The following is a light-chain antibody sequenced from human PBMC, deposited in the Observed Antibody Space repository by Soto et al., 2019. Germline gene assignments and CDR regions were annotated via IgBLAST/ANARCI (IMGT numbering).Light chain of an antibody. J-gene: IGKJ2*01. CDR1: QSISSW. CDR3: QQYNNWPPDFT. Sequence: DIQMTQSPSTLSASVGDRVTITCRASQSISSWLAWYQQKPGKAPKLLIYDASSLESGVPSRFSGSGSGTEFTLTISSLQPDDFATYYCQQYNNWPPDFTFGQGTKLEIK. CDR2: DAS. V-gene: IGKV1-5*01.